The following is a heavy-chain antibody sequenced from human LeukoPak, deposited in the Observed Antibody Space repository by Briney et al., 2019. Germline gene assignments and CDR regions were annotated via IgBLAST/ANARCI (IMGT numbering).Heavy chain of an antibody. CDR3: ARDHWGYDHHLDWFDP. D-gene: IGHD2-15*01. V-gene: IGHV1-46*01. CDR1: GYTFTSYY. J-gene: IGHJ5*02. Sequence: ASVKVSCKASGYTFTSYYMHWVRQAPGQGREWMGIINPSGGTTSYAQKFQGRVTMTRDTSTSTAYMELSSLRSEDTAVYYCARDHWGYDHHLDWFDPWGQGTLVTVSS. CDR2: INPSGGTT.